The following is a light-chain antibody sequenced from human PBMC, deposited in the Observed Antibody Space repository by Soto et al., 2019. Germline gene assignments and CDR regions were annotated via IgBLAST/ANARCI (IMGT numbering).Light chain of an antibody. CDR3: QQRSDWPLT. J-gene: IGKJ4*01. V-gene: IGKV3-11*01. CDR1: QSVGNA. Sequence: EIVLTQSPATLSLTPGEGATLSCRASQSVGNALAWYQQKPGQAPRLLIYAASNRATGIPARFSGSGSGTDCTFTISSLEPEDFAVYYCQQRSDWPLTFGGGTKVEIK. CDR2: AAS.